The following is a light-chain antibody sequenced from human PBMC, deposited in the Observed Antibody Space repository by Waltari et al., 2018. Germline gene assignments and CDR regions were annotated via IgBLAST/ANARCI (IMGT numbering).Light chain of an antibody. CDR2: MAS. Sequence: DIQMTQSPSTLSASVGDRGTISCRASQSVGTWLAWYQQKPGKAPKLLIHMASSLESGVPSRFSGSGSGREFTLTISSLQPDDFATYSCQQYSSFSTFGQGTKVDI. V-gene: IGKV1-5*03. J-gene: IGKJ2*01. CDR3: QQYSSFST. CDR1: QSVGTW.